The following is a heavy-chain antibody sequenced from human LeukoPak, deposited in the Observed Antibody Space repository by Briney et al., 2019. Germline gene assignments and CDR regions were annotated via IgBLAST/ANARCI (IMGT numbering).Heavy chain of an antibody. D-gene: IGHD4-17*01. Sequence: ASVKVSCKASGYTFTSYDINWVRQATGQGLEWMGWMNPNSGNTGYAQKFQGRVTMTRDTSISTAYMELSRLRSDDTAVYYCARIGDYYFDYWGQGTLVTVSS. CDR1: GYTFTSYD. J-gene: IGHJ4*02. V-gene: IGHV1-8*01. CDR3: ARIGDYYFDY. CDR2: MNPNSGNT.